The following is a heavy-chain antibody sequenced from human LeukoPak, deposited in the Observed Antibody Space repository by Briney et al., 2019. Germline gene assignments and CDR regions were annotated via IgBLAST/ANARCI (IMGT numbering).Heavy chain of an antibody. CDR3: VKDGYNYGLYYFDY. J-gene: IGHJ4*02. CDR1: GFTFSSYA. Sequence: GGSLRLSCSASGFTFSSYAMHWVRHAPGRGLEYVSAISSNGVNTYYADSVKGRFTISRDNSKNTLYLQMSSLRAEDTAVYYCVKDGYNYGLYYFDYWGQGTLVTVSS. D-gene: IGHD5-18*01. V-gene: IGHV3-64*03. CDR2: ISSNGVNT.